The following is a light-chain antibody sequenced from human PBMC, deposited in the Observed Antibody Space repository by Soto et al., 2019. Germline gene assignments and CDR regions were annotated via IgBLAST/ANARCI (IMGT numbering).Light chain of an antibody. J-gene: IGKJ1*01. CDR3: LQRSNWRT. CDR1: QSVGSS. V-gene: IGKV3-11*01. CDR2: DAS. Sequence: EIVLTQSPSTLSLSPGERATLSCRASQSVGSSLAWYQQKPGQAPRLLIYDASNRATGIPARFSGSGSGTDFSLTISSLAPEDFAVYYCLQRSNWRTFGQGTKVEIK.